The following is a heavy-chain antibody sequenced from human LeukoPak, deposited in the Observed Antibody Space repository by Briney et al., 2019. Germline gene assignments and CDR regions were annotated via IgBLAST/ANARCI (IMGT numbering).Heavy chain of an antibody. V-gene: IGHV1-18*04. D-gene: IGHD4-23*01. Sequence: ASVKVSCKASGYTFTGYYMHWVRQAPGQGLEGMGWISAYNGNTNYAQKLQGRVTMTTDTSTSTAYMELRSLRSDDTAVYYCATIVSNRDYGGNSYYFDYWGQGTLVTVSS. CDR3: ATIVSNRDYGGNSYYFDY. J-gene: IGHJ4*02. CDR2: ISAYNGNT. CDR1: GYTFTGYY.